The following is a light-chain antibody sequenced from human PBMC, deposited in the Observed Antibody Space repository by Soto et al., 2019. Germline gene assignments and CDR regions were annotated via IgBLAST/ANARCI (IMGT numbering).Light chain of an antibody. J-gene: IGLJ1*01. Sequence: QSALTQPSSVSGSPGQSITISCSGTSSDVGGYDSVSWYQHHPGKAPKVMIYEVSNRPSGVSNRFSGSKYGNTASLTISGLQAEDEADSYCSSYTSSYTLVFGAGTKVTVL. CDR1: SSDVGGYDS. CDR3: SSYTSSYTLV. V-gene: IGLV2-14*01. CDR2: EVS.